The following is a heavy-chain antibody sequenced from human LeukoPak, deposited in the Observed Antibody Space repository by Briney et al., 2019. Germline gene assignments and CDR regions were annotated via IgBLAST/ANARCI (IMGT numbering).Heavy chain of an antibody. V-gene: IGHV1-46*01. J-gene: IGHJ5*02. CDR2: INPSGGST. CDR3: ARRGDSSGFDP. Sequence: ASVKVSCXASGYTFTSYYIHWVRLAPGQGLEWMGIINPSGGSTSYAQKFQGRVTMTRDTSTSTVYMELSSLRSEDTAVYYCARRGDSSGFDPWGQGTLVTVSS. CDR1: GYTFTSYY. D-gene: IGHD3-22*01.